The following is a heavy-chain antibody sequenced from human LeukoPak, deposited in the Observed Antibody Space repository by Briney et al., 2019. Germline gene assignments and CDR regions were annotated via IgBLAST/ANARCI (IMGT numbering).Heavy chain of an antibody. V-gene: IGHV4-34*01. Sequence: SETLSLTCAVYGGSFSGYYWSWIRQPPGKGLEWIGEINHSGSTNYNPSLKSRVTISVDTSKNQFSLKLSSVTAADTAVYYCARDQPPHDFWSGYYNYWGQGTLVTVSS. CDR3: ARDQPPHDFWSGYYNY. D-gene: IGHD3-3*01. J-gene: IGHJ4*02. CDR2: INHSGST. CDR1: GGSFSGYY.